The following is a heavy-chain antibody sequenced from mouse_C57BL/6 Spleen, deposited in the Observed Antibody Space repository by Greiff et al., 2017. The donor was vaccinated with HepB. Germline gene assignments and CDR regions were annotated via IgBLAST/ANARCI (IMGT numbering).Heavy chain of an antibody. V-gene: IGHV1-76*01. J-gene: IGHJ4*01. D-gene: IGHD3-2*02. CDR1: GYTFTDYY. CDR3: ARELRLPLYYAMDY. CDR2: IYPGSGNT. Sequence: VQLQQSEAELVRPGASVKLSCKASGYTFTDYYINWVKQRPGQGLEWIARIYPGSGNTYYNEKFKGKATLTAEKSSSTAYMQLSSLTSEDSAVYFCARELRLPLYYAMDYWGQGTSVTVSS.